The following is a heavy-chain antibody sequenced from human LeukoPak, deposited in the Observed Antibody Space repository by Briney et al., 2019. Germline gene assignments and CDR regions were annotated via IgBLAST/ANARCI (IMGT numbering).Heavy chain of an antibody. Sequence: GGSLRLSCAASGFTFSSYEMNWVRQAPGRGLEWVSTISGSGSNTWYPESLKGRFTISRDNAEKSLNLEMNSLRADDTAVYYCSRRRSRYFDLWGRGTLVTVSS. CDR1: GFTFSSYE. CDR2: ISGSGSNT. J-gene: IGHJ2*01. CDR3: SRRRSRYFDL. V-gene: IGHV3-48*03.